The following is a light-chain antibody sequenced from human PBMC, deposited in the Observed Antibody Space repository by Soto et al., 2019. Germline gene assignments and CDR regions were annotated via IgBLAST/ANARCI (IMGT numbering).Light chain of an antibody. Sequence: QSALTQPPSVSGAPGQRVTISCTGSSSNIGAGYDVHWYQQLPGTAPKLLIYGNSNRPSGVPDRFSGSKSGTSASLAITGLHAEDEADYYCQSYDRSLSGVVFGGGTKLTVL. J-gene: IGLJ2*01. CDR2: GNS. CDR3: QSYDRSLSGVV. CDR1: SSNIGAGYD. V-gene: IGLV1-40*01.